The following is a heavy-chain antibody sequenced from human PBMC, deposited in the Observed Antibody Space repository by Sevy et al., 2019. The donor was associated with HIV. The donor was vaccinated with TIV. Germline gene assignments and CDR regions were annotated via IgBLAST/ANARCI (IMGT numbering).Heavy chain of an antibody. Sequence: GGSLRLSCATSGFMFSNYAMHWVRQAPGKGLEWXXXISXXGSNRYYADSVKGRFTISRDNSKYTLYVQMNSLKTEDTAVYYCARIVTGGSYVXGMDXWGQGTTVTVSS. J-gene: IGHJ6*02. CDR2: ISXXGSNR. V-gene: IGHV3-30-3*01. CDR3: ARIVTGGSYVXGMDX. CDR1: GFMFSNYA. D-gene: IGHD2-21*02.